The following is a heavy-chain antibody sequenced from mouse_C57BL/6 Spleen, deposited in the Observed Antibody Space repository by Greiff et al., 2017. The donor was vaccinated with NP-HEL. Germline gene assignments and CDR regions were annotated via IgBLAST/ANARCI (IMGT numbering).Heavy chain of an antibody. V-gene: IGHV1-18*01. CDR1: GYTFTDYN. CDR2: INPNNGGT. J-gene: IGHJ3*01. Sequence: EVQLQQSGPELVKPGASVKIPCKASGYTFTDYNMDWVKQSHGKSLEWIGDINPNNGGTIYNQKFKGKATLTVDKSSSTAYMELRSLTSEDTAVYYCARKGNFNWDGFAYWGQGTLVTVSA. CDR3: ARKGNFNWDGFAY. D-gene: IGHD4-1*01.